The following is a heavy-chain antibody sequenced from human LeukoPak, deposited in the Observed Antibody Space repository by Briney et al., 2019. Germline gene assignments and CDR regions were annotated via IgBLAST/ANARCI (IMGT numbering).Heavy chain of an antibody. CDR3: VKDTLQYPRPYYFDY. V-gene: IGHV3-23*01. CDR2: ISGSGGST. CDR1: GFTFSSYA. J-gene: IGHJ4*02. Sequence: LTGGSLRLSCAASGFTFSSYAMSWVRQAPGKGLEWVSAISGSGGSTYYADSVKGRFTISRDNSKNTLYLQMNSLRAEDTAVYYCVKDTLQYPRPYYFDYWGQGTLVTVSS. D-gene: IGHD4-11*01.